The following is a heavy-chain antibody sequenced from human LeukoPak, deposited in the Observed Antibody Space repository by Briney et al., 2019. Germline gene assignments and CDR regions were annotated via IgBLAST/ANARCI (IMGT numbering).Heavy chain of an antibody. CDR2: IKQDGSEK. D-gene: IGHD5-24*01. CDR1: GVTLSSYW. V-gene: IGHV3-7*01. J-gene: IGHJ3*02. Sequence: GGSLRLSCAVSGVTLSSYWMSWGRQAPSKGLEWLANIKQDGSEKYHVDSVKGRFTIYRDNAKNSLYLQMNSLRAEDTDVYYCARDGYNKDAFDIWGQGTMVTVSS. CDR3: ARDGYNKDAFDI.